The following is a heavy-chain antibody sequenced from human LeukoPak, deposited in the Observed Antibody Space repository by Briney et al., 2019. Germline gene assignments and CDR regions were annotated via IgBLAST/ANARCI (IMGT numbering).Heavy chain of an antibody. CDR3: AKDYYDSSGYPGLDAFDI. V-gene: IGHV3-30*04. D-gene: IGHD3-22*01. J-gene: IGHJ3*02. Sequence: PGRSLRLSCAASGFTFSRYAMHWARQAPGKGLEWVASISIDGSNKYYAVSVKGRFTISRDNSKNTLYLQMNSLRAEDTAVYYCAKDYYDSSGYPGLDAFDIWGQGTMVTVSS. CDR1: GFTFSRYA. CDR2: ISIDGSNK.